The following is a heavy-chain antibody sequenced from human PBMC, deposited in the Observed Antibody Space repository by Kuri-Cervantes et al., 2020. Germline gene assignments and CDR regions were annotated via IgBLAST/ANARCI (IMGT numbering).Heavy chain of an antibody. CDR2: INWNGDIT. Sequence: ETLSLTCAASGFTFDDYGMAWVRQVPGKGLEWISGINWNGDITGYADSVKGRFTISRDNAKKFLYLRMNSLRVEDTALYYCASLGPGYNSSWSYWGQGTLVTDSS. CDR3: ASLGPGYNSSWSY. J-gene: IGHJ4*02. D-gene: IGHD6-19*01. CDR1: GFTFDDYG. V-gene: IGHV3-20*04.